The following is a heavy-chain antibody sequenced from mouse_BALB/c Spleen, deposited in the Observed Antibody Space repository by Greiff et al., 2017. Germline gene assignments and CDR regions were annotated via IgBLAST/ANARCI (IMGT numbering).Heavy chain of an antibody. D-gene: IGHD1-1*01. CDR2: IHYSGST. CDR1: GYSITSGYS. Sequence: DVKLVESGPDLVKPSQSLSLTCTVTGYSITSGYSWHWIRQFPGNKLEWMGYIHYSGSTNYNPSLKSRISITRDTSKTQFFLQLNSVTTEDAATYNCARSGLYYGSSYGYFDVWGAGTTVTVSS. J-gene: IGHJ1*01. CDR3: ARSGLYYGSSYGYFDV. V-gene: IGHV3-1*02.